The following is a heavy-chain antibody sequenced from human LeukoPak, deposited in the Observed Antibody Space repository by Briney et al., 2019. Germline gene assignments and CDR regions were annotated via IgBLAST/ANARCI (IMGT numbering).Heavy chain of an antibody. CDR1: GGSISSYY. CDR3: ARVGGIVVVPAARVWAFDI. Sequence: SETLSLTCTVSGGSISSYYLSWIRQPPGKGLEWVGYIYYSGSTNYNPSLKSRVTISVDTSKNQFSLKLSSVTAADTAVYYCARVGGIVVVPAARVWAFDIWGQGTMVTVSS. CDR2: IYYSGST. V-gene: IGHV4-59*01. D-gene: IGHD2-2*01. J-gene: IGHJ3*02.